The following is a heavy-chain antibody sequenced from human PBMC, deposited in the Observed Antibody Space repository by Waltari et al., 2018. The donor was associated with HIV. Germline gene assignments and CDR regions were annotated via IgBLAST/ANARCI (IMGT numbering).Heavy chain of an antibody. CDR1: GFNFSSYW. CDR2: INSDGSRT. CDR3: GRDLHSSGWYPRDS. D-gene: IGHD6-19*01. V-gene: IGHV3-74*01. J-gene: IGHJ4*02. Sequence: EVQLVESGGGLVQPGGSLRLSCAASGFNFSSYWMHWVRQAPGKGLVWVSHINSDGSRTNYADSVKGRFTISRDNAKNTLYLQMNSLRVEDTAVYYCGRDLHSSGWYPRDSWGQGTLVTVSS.